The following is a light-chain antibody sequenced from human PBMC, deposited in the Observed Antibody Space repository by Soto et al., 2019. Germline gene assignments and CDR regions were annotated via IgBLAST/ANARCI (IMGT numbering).Light chain of an antibody. CDR2: RND. Sequence: QSVLTQPPSASGAPGQRVTISCSGSSSNIGSNYVYWYQQFPGSAPKLLSYRNDQRPSGVPDRFSGSKSGTSASLAISGPRSEDEADYYCAAWDDRRSAVVVGGGTPLTVL. V-gene: IGLV1-47*01. CDR1: SSNIGSNY. J-gene: IGLJ2*01. CDR3: AAWDDRRSAVV.